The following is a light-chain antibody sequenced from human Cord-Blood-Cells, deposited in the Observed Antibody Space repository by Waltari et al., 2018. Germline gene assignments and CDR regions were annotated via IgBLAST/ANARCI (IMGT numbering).Light chain of an antibody. CDR1: QSVSSN. CDR3: QQYNNWPFT. V-gene: IGKV3-15*01. CDR2: GAS. Sequence: EIAMTKSPATLSVSPGERATLSCRASQSVSSNLAWYQQKPGQAPTLLIYGASTRATGIPARFSGSGSGTEFTLTISSLQSEDFAVYYCQQYNNWPFTFGPGTKVDIK. J-gene: IGKJ3*01.